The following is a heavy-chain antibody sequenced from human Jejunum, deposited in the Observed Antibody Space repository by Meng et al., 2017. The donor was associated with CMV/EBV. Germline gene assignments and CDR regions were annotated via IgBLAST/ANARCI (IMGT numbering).Heavy chain of an antibody. V-gene: IGHV4-30-4*01. CDR3: VGNYDVHLNRFDP. Sequence: VSGDSITNNLSYWNWLRQTPGKGLEWIGYIYDSGATHYNPSLKGRATMSVDTSKNQFSLNLKSVTAADTAIYYCVGNYDVHLNRFDPWGRGTLVTVSS. CDR2: IYDSGAT. D-gene: IGHD3-10*02. J-gene: IGHJ5*02. CDR1: GDSITNNLSY.